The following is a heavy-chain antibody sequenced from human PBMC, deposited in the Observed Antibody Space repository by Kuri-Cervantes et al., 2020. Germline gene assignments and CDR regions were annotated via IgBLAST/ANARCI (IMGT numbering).Heavy chain of an antibody. D-gene: IGHD3-22*01. J-gene: IGHJ4*02. V-gene: IGHV1-2*02. Sequence: ASVKVSCKASAYSFIDYYIHWVRQAPGQGPQWMGWINPNSGGTEYAQKFQGRVTMTRDTSISTAYMELSWLSSDDTAVYYCARDQYYYDSSGYLDGYWGQGTLVTVSS. CDR2: INPNSGGT. CDR3: ARDQYYYDSSGYLDGY. CDR1: AYSFIDYY.